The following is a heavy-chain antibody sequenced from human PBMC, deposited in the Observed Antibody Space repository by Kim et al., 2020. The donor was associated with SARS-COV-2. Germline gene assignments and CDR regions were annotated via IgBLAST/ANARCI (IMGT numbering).Heavy chain of an antibody. J-gene: IGHJ4*02. D-gene: IGHD6-13*01. CDR2: ISGSGGST. Sequence: GGSLRLSCAVSGFTFSTYAMSWVRQAPGKGLEWVSVISGSGGSTYYADSVKGRFIISRDNSKNTLYLQMNSLRAEDMAVYYCARTRGKAAAGRNYYFDHWGQGTLVTVSS. CDR3: ARTRGKAAAGRNYYFDH. CDR1: GFTFSTYA. V-gene: IGHV3-23*01.